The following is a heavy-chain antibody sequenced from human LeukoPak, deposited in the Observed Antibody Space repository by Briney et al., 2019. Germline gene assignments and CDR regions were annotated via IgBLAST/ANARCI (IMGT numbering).Heavy chain of an antibody. CDR2: INSDGSST. CDR1: GFTFSSYW. D-gene: IGHD2-2*01. Sequence: GGSLRLSCAASGFTFSSYWMHWVRHAPGKGLVWVSRINSDGSSTSYADSVKGRFTISRDNAKNTLYLQMNSLRAEDTAVYYCARDLDCSSTSCWTYYYYYYYMDVWGKGTTVTVSS. CDR3: ARDLDCSSTSCWTYYYYYYYMDV. J-gene: IGHJ6*03. V-gene: IGHV3-74*01.